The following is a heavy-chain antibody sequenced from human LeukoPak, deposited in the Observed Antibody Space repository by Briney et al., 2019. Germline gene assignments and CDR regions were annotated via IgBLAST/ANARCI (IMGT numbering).Heavy chain of an antibody. D-gene: IGHD2-2*01. CDR1: GFTFDDYG. CDR3: AKDQGVVVPAAVDY. Sequence: GGSLRLSCAASGFTFDDYGMNWVRQAPGKGLGWVSGINWNGGSTGYADSVKGRFTISGDNSKNTLYLQMNSLRAEDTAVYYCAKDQGVVVPAAVDYWGRGTLVTVSS. V-gene: IGHV3-20*04. J-gene: IGHJ4*02. CDR2: INWNGGST.